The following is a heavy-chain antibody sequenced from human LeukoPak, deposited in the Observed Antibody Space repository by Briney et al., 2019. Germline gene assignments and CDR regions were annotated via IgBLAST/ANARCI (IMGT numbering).Heavy chain of an antibody. CDR2: IYSGGST. J-gene: IGHJ6*03. V-gene: IGHV3-66*02. Sequence: GGSLRLSCGASGFTVSSNYMSWVRQAPGKGLEWVSVIYSGGSTYYADSVKGRFTISRDNSKNTLYLQMNSLRAEDTAVYYCARSYDFWSGYHEDYYMDVWGKGTTVTVSS. CDR1: GFTVSSNY. CDR3: ARSYDFWSGYHEDYYMDV. D-gene: IGHD3-3*01.